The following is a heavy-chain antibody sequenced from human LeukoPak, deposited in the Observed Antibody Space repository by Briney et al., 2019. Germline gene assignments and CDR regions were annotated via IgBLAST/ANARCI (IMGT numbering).Heavy chain of an antibody. D-gene: IGHD3-22*01. V-gene: IGHV3-23*01. Sequence: GGSLRLSCAASGFVFSSYGMSWVRQAPGKGLEWVSAISGSGSGGSTYYADSVKGRFTISRDNSENTLYLQMNSLRAEDTAVYYCAKYSHDSSGSYDYWGQGTLVTVSS. CDR3: AKYSHDSSGSYDY. CDR1: GFVFSSYG. CDR2: ISGSGSGGST. J-gene: IGHJ4*02.